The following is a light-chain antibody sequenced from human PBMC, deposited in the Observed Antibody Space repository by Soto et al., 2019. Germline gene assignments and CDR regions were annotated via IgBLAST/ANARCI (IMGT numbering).Light chain of an antibody. CDR2: DND. Sequence: QSVLTQPPSASGSPGQSVTISCTGTKNDIGSNYVSWYQQLPGTAPKLLIYDNDERPSGIPDRFSGSKSGTSATLVITGLQTGDEADYYCGTWDSSLTGGGVFGTGTKVTVL. V-gene: IGLV1-51*01. CDR1: KNDIGSNY. CDR3: GTWDSSLTGGGV. J-gene: IGLJ1*01.